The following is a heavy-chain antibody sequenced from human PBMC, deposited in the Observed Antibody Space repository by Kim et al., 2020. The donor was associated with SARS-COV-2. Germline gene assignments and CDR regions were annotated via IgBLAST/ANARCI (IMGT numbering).Heavy chain of an antibody. D-gene: IGHD1-26*01. Sequence: SGKGRFTISRDNAKNSLYLQMNSLRAEDTAVYYCARDSIKEKWELLDFDYWGQGTLVTVSS. J-gene: IGHJ4*02. V-gene: IGHV3-21*01. CDR3: ARDSIKEKWELLDFDY.